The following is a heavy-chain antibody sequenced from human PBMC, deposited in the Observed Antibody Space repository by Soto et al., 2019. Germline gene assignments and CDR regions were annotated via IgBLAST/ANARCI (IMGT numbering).Heavy chain of an antibody. CDR2: IYYGGST. V-gene: IGHV4-59*08. J-gene: IGHJ4*02. CDR3: ARHDNLPVAGTGFDS. Sequence: SVTMPLTMSVVGDTIGDDCCIWIRNSPGKGLKWIGFIYYGGSTNYTPSLRSRVTMSIDTYQEQFSLKLSSVTATDTAVYYCARHDNLPVAGTGFDSWGRGTPVPGSP. CDR1: GDTIGDDC. D-gene: IGHD6-19*01.